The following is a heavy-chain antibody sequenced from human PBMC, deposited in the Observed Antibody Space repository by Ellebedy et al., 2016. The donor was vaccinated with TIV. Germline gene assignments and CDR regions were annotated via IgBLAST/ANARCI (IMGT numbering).Heavy chain of an antibody. J-gene: IGHJ3*02. V-gene: IGHV3-30-3*01. CDR1: GFTFSSYA. D-gene: IGHD2-15*01. CDR2: ISYDGSNK. Sequence: GESLKISCAASGFTFSSYAMHWVRQAPGKGLEWVAVISYDGSNKYYADPVKGRFTISRDNSKNSLYLQMNSLRGEDTAVYYCARCVVAHAAFDIWGQGTMVTVSS. CDR3: ARCVVAHAAFDI.